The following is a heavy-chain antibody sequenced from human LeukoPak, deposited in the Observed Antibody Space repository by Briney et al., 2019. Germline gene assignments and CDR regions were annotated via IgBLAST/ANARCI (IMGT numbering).Heavy chain of an antibody. CDR2: IYYSGST. CDR1: GGSISSYY. D-gene: IGHD6-13*01. J-gene: IGHJ4*02. CDR3: ARSYPGIAAAEGFDFDY. Sequence: KTSETLSLTCTVSGGSISSYYWSWIRQPPGKGLEWIGYIYYSGSTNYNPSLKSRVTISVDSSKNQFSLKLSSVTAADTAVYYCARSYPGIAAAEGFDFDYWGQGTLVTASS. V-gene: IGHV4-59*01.